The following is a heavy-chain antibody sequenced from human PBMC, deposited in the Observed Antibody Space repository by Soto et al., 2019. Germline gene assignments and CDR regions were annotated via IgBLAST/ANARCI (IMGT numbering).Heavy chain of an antibody. V-gene: IGHV3-74*01. CDR2: INSDGSST. CDR3: ARNYYYGMDV. J-gene: IGHJ6*02. CDR1: GFTFSTYW. Sequence: EVQLVESGGGLVQPGGSLRLSCAASGFTFSTYWMHWVRQAPGKGLEWVSCINSDGSSTNYADSVKGRFTISRDNAKNTLYLQMNSLRAEDTAVYYCARNYYYGMDVWGQGTTVTVSS.